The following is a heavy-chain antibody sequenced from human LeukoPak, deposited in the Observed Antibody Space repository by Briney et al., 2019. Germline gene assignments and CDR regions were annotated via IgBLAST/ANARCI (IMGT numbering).Heavy chain of an antibody. V-gene: IGHV3-23*01. J-gene: IGHJ4*02. CDR2: ISGSGGST. CDR3: AKDRASTFKVATIFYY. CDR1: GFTFSSYA. D-gene: IGHD5-12*01. Sequence: GGSLRLSCAASGFTFSSYAMSWVRQAPGKGLEWVSAISGSGGSTYYADSVKGRFTISRDNSKNTLYLQMNSLRAEDTAVYYCAKDRASTFKVATIFYYWGQGTLVTVSS.